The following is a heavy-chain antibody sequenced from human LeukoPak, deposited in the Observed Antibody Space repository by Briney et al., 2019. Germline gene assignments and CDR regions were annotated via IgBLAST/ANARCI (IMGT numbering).Heavy chain of an antibody. V-gene: IGHV3-7*01. CDR1: GFTFSSHW. Sequence: GGSLRLSCAASGFTFSSHWMGWVRQAPGKGLEWVANIKQDGSEKYYVDSVKGRFTISRDNAKNSLYLQMNSLRAEDTAVYYCAREAYVLLWFGEFTYWGQGTLVTVSS. CDR2: IKQDGSEK. CDR3: AREAYVLLWFGEFTY. J-gene: IGHJ4*02. D-gene: IGHD3-10*01.